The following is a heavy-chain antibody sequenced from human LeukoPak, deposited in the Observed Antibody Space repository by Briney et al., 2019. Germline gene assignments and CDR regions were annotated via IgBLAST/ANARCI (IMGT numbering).Heavy chain of an antibody. V-gene: IGHV3-7*01. Sequence: GGSLRLSCAASGFTFSSYWMSWVRQAPGKGLEWVATIKEDGSDKYYVDSVKGRFTISRDNANKSLYLQMNSLRAEDTAVYYCARATSADKEDYWGQGTLVTVSS. CDR2: IKEDGSDK. CDR3: ARATSADKEDY. D-gene: IGHD3-10*01. CDR1: GFTFSSYW. J-gene: IGHJ4*02.